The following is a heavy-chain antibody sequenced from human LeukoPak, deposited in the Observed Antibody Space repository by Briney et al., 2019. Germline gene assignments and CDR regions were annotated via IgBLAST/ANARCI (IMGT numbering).Heavy chain of an antibody. CDR1: GGSISSYY. V-gene: IGHV4-59*01. CDR3: AREAGSGYGDYDY. CDR2: IYYSGST. J-gene: IGHJ4*02. Sequence: PSETLSLTCIVSGGSISSYYWSWIRQPPGKGLEWIGYIYYSGSTNYNPSLKSRVTISVDTSKNQFSLRLSSVTAADTAVYYCAREAGSGYGDYDYWGQGTLVTVSS. D-gene: IGHD4-17*01.